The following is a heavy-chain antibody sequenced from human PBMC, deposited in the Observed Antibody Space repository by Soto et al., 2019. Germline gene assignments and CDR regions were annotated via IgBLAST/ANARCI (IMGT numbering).Heavy chain of an antibody. V-gene: IGHV4-59*01. J-gene: IGHJ4*02. CDR1: GGSISSYY. Sequence: SETLSLTCTVSGGSISSYYWSWIRQPPGKGLEWIGYIYYSGSTNCNPSLKSRVTISVDTSKNQFSLKLSSVTAADTAVYYCARVSTGCIDYWGQGTLVTVSS. CDR3: ARVSTGCIDY. CDR2: IYYSGST. D-gene: IGHD2-8*01.